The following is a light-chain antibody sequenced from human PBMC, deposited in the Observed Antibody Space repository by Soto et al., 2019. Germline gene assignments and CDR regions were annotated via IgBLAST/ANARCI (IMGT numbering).Light chain of an antibody. V-gene: IGKV3-11*01. J-gene: IGKJ4*02. Sequence: EILLTQSPATLSLSPGETATLSCRASQSVSTYLAWYQQKPGQPPRLLIYDASNRATGVPARFSGSGSGTDFTLTISSLEPEDFAVYYCQPRSNWPLLTFGGGTKVEIK. CDR3: QPRSNWPLLT. CDR1: QSVSTY. CDR2: DAS.